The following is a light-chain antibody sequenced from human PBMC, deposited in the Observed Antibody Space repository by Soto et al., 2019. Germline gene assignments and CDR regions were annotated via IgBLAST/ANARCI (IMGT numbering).Light chain of an antibody. CDR2: EVS. CDR3: SSYTSSSTLL. CDR1: SSDVGSYNR. V-gene: IGLV2-18*02. Sequence: QSALTQPPSVSGSARQSVTSSCTRTSSDVGSYNRVSWYQQPPGTAPKLMIYEVSNRPSGVPDRFSGSKSGNTASLTISGLQPEDEADYYCSSYTSSSTLLFGGGTKLTVL. J-gene: IGLJ2*01.